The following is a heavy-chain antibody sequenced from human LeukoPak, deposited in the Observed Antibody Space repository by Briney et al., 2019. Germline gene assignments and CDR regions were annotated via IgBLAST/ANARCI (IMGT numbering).Heavy chain of an antibody. Sequence: PEASVKVSCKASGYTFTSYGISWVRQAPGQGLEWMGWISAYNGNTNYAQKLQGRVTMTTDTSTSTAYMELRSLRSDDTAVYYCARDSKPSLAVAGYFDIWGQGTMVTVSS. D-gene: IGHD6-19*01. V-gene: IGHV1-18*01. CDR2: ISAYNGNT. CDR3: ARDSKPSLAVAGYFDI. J-gene: IGHJ3*02. CDR1: GYTFTSYG.